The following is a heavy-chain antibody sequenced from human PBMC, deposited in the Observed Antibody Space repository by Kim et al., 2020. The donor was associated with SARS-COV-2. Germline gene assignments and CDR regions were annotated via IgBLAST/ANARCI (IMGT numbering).Heavy chain of an antibody. CDR1: GGSISSYY. J-gene: IGHJ3*02. Sequence: SETLSLTCTVSGGSISSYYWSWIRQPPGKGLEWIGYIYYSGSTNYNPSLKSRVTISVDTSKNQFSLKLSYVTAADTAVYYCARVHQDGFIDAFDIWGQGTMVTVSS. V-gene: IGHV4-59*01. D-gene: IGHD3-3*01. CDR2: IYYSGST. CDR3: ARVHQDGFIDAFDI.